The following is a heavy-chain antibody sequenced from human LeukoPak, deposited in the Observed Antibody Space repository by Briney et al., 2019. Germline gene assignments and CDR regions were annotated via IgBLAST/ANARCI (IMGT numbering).Heavy chain of an antibody. D-gene: IGHD6-19*01. V-gene: IGHV3-30*19. CDR1: GFTFSSYG. J-gene: IGHJ4*02. CDR2: ISYDGSNK. CDR3: ARLAHSSGYLAFDY. Sequence: GGSLRLSCAASGFTFSSYGMHWVRQAPGNGLEWVAVISYDGSNKYYADSVKGRFTISRDNSKNTLYLQMNSLRAEDTAVYYCARLAHSSGYLAFDYWGQGTLVTVSS.